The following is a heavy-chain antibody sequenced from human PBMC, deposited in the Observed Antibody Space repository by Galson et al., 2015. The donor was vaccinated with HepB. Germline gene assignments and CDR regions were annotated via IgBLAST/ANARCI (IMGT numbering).Heavy chain of an antibody. V-gene: IGHV3-7*03. Sequence: SLRLSCAASGFTFNTYWMSWVRQAPGKGLEWVANIKEDTSEIYYVDSVKGRFTISRDNAKNSLYLRMISLRAEDTAVYYCTRIRVAGTTYGMDVWGQGTTVTVSS. J-gene: IGHJ6*02. D-gene: IGHD6-19*01. CDR3: TRIRVAGTTYGMDV. CDR1: GFTFNTYW. CDR2: IKEDTSEI.